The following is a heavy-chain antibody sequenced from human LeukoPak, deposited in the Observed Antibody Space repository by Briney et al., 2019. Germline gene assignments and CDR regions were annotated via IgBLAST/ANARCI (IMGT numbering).Heavy chain of an antibody. CDR1: GGTFSSYA. CDR3: ARDRDIGYSSSWSLNFDY. V-gene: IGHV1-69*04. Sequence: SVKVSCKASGGTFSSYAISWVRQAPGQGLEWMGRIIPISGIANYAQKFQGRVTITADKSTSTAYMELSSLRSEDTAVYYCARDRDIGYSSSWSLNFDYWGQGTLVTVSS. J-gene: IGHJ4*02. D-gene: IGHD6-13*01. CDR2: IIPISGIA.